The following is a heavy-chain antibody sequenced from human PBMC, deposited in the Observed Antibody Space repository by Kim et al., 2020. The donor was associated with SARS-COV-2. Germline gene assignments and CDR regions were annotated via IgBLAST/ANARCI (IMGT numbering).Heavy chain of an antibody. CDR3: AKGRVVAGTLTPFDY. D-gene: IGHD6-19*01. V-gene: IGHV3-9*01. J-gene: IGHJ4*02. CDR1: GFTFDDYS. Sequence: GGSLRLSCAASGFTFDDYSMHWVRQAPGKGLEWVSGISWNSGSIGYADSVKGRFTISRDNAKNSLYLQMNNLRAEDTALYYCAKGRVVAGTLTPFDYWGQGTVVSVSS. CDR2: ISWNSGSI.